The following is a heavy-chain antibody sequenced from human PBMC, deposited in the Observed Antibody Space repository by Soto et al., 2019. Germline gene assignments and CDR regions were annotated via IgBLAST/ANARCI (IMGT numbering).Heavy chain of an antibody. CDR2: VSHDGRNT. J-gene: IGHJ4*02. V-gene: IGHV3-30*18. Sequence: VQLVESGGGVVQPGRSLRLSCAASGFTFSDYAMHWVRQAPGKGLEWVAVVSHDGRNTHYADSVKGRFTISRDSCKNTVRRAVTSLRGEGTAVYYCAKGGRQWLVTSDFNYWGQGALVTVSS. CDR1: GFTFSDYA. CDR3: AKGGRQWLVTSDFNY. D-gene: IGHD6-19*01.